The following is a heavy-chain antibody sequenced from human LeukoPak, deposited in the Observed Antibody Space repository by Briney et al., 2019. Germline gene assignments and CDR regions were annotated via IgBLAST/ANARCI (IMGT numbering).Heavy chain of an antibody. D-gene: IGHD3-22*01. V-gene: IGHV3-7*01. J-gene: IGHJ4*02. Sequence: PGGSLRLSCAASGFTFSSYWMSWVRQAPGKGLEWVANIKQDGSEKYYVYSVKGRFTISRDNAKNSLYLQMNSLRAEDTAVYYCARDHRSYYDSSGPSRGLIDYWGQGTLVTVSS. CDR1: GFTFSSYW. CDR2: IKQDGSEK. CDR3: ARDHRSYYDSSGPSRGLIDY.